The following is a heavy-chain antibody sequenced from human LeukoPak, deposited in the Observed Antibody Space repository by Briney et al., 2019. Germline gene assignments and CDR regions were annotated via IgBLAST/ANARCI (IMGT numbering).Heavy chain of an antibody. D-gene: IGHD3-22*01. J-gene: IGHJ5*02. V-gene: IGHV4-31*03. CDR2: IYYSGST. CDR1: GGSISSGGYY. Sequence: SSETLSLTCTVSGGSISSGGYYWNWIRQHPGKGLEWIGYIYYSGSTYYNPSLKSRVTISVDTSKNQFSLKLSSVTAADTAVYYCAKAGSYYDTLYDAWGQGTLVTVSS. CDR3: AKAGSYYDTLYDA.